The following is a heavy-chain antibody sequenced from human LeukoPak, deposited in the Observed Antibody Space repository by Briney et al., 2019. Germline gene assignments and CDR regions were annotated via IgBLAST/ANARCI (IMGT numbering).Heavy chain of an antibody. CDR1: GGSISSYY. J-gene: IGHJ3*02. D-gene: IGHD3-3*01. V-gene: IGHV4-59*01. CDR3: ARVWSGYDAFDI. Sequence: SETLSLTCTVSGGSISSYYWSWIRQPPGKGLEWIGYIYYSGSTNYNPSLKSRVTISVDTSKNKFSLNLRSVTAADTAVYYCARVWSGYDAFDIWGQGTMVTVSS. CDR2: IYYSGST.